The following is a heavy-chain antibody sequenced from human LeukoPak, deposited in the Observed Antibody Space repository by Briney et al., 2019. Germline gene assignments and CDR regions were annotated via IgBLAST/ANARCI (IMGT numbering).Heavy chain of an antibody. Sequence: SQTLSLTCAISGDSVSSNSAAWNWIRQSPSRGPEWLGRTYYRSKWYNDYAVSVKSRITINPDTSKNQFSLQLNSVTPEDTAVYYCARDNRHYDSSGYPADAFDIWGQGTMVTVSS. V-gene: IGHV6-1*01. J-gene: IGHJ3*02. CDR1: GDSVSSNSAA. D-gene: IGHD3-22*01. CDR3: ARDNRHYDSSGYPADAFDI. CDR2: TYYRSKWYN.